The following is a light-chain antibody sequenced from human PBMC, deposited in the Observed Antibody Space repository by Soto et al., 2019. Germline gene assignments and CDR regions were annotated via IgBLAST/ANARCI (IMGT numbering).Light chain of an antibody. CDR1: QSVGTY. CDR3: QQYNDWPRT. V-gene: IGKV3-15*01. CDR2: GAS. Sequence: EIVMTQSPATLSVSPGERATLSCMASQSVGTYLAWYQQKPGQAPRILIYGASTRAAGISPRFSGGGSGTEFTLTISSLQSEDFAVYHCQQYNDWPRTFGQGTKVGIK. J-gene: IGKJ1*01.